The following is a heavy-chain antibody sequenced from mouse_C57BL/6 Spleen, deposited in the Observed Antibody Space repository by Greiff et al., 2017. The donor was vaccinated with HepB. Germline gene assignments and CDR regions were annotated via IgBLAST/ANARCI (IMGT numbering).Heavy chain of an antibody. D-gene: IGHD1-3*01. V-gene: IGHV5-16*01. Sequence: EVQRVESEGGLVQPGSSMKLSCTASGFTFSDYYMAWVRQVPEKGLEWVANINYDGSSTYYLDSLKSRFIISRDNAKNILYLQMSSLKSEDTATYYCARETRWAIDYWGQGTSVTVSS. CDR2: INYDGSST. CDR1: GFTFSDYY. J-gene: IGHJ4*01. CDR3: ARETRWAIDY.